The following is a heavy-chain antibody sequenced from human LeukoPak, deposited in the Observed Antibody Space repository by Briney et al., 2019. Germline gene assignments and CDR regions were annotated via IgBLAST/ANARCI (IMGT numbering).Heavy chain of an antibody. CDR2: ISYAGSA. Sequence: PSETLSLTCTVSSVSITNTNYYWGWIRQPPGKGLDWIGSISYAGSASYNPSLKSRVTISLDTSKNQFSLKLSSVTAADTAVYYCAKSYSGTYLWFFDYWGQGTLVTVPS. V-gene: IGHV4-39*07. CDR1: SVSITNTNYY. D-gene: IGHD1-26*01. J-gene: IGHJ4*02. CDR3: AKSYSGTYLWFFDY.